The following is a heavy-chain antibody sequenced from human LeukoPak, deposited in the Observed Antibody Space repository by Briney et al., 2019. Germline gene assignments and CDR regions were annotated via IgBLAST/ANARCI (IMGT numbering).Heavy chain of an antibody. CDR3: ARDSLGYCSSTSCYIDY. V-gene: IGHV4-38-2*02. CDR1: GYSISSGYY. D-gene: IGHD2-2*01. CDR2: IYHSVST. J-gene: IGHJ4*02. Sequence: PSETLSLTCTVSGYSISSGYYWGWIRQPPGKGLEWIGSIYHSVSTYYNPSLKSRVTISVDTSKNQFSLKLSSVTAADTAVYYCARDSLGYCSSTSCYIDYWGQGTLVTVSS.